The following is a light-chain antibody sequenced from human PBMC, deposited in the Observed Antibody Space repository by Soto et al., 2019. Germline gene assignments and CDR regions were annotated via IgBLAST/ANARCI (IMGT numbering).Light chain of an antibody. CDR2: EVS. Sequence: QSALTQPPSVSGSPGQSVTISCTGTSSVVGSYDRVSWYQQPPGTAPKLIIYEVSNRPSGVPDRFSGSKSGNTASLTISGLQPEYETDYYCASFTTSKTYVFGTGTKVTDL. CDR1: SSVVGSYDR. CDR3: ASFTTSKTYV. J-gene: IGLJ1*01. V-gene: IGLV2-18*02.